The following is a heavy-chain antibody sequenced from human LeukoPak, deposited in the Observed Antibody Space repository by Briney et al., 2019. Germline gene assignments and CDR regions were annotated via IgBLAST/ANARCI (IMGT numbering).Heavy chain of an antibody. CDR2: ISAYNGNT. CDR1: GYTFTSYG. V-gene: IGHV1-18*01. Sequence: ASVKVSCKASGYTFTSYGISWVRQAPGQGLEWMGWISAYNGNTNYAQKLQGRVTMTTDTSTSTAYMELRSLRSDVTAVYYCARSFRDSSSYYYYYMDVWGKGTTVTVSS. D-gene: IGHD6-6*01. J-gene: IGHJ6*03. CDR3: ARSFRDSSSYYYYYMDV.